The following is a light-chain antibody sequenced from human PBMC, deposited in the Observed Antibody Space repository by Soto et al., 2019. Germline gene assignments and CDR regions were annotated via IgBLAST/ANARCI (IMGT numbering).Light chain of an antibody. CDR1: KSISSY. CDR3: QRSYYSWT. CDR2: ATS. J-gene: IGKJ1*01. Sequence: EIQMTQSPSSLSASVGDRVTIMCRASKSISSYFHWYHPKPGKVPKLLIYATSSLQSGVPSRFSGSGSGTDFTLTISNLQPEDSATYYCQRSYYSWTFGQGTKVDIK. V-gene: IGKV1-39*01.